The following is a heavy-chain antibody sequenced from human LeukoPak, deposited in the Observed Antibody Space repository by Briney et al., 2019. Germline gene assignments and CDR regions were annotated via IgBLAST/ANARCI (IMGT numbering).Heavy chain of an antibody. CDR3: AKDPDRGYSYGYALIFDY. CDR2: ISGSGGST. CDR1: GFTFSSYA. Sequence: GGSLRLSCAASGFTFSSYAMSWVRQAPGKGLEWVSAISGSGGSTYYADSVKGRFTISRDKSKNTLYLQMNSLRAEDTAVYYCAKDPDRGYSYGYALIFDYWGQGTLVTVSS. J-gene: IGHJ4*02. V-gene: IGHV3-23*01. D-gene: IGHD5-18*01.